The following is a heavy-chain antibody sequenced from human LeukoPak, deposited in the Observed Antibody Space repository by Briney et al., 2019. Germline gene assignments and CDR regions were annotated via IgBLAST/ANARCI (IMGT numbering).Heavy chain of an antibody. CDR1: GYTFTGYY. CDR3: ARGIGSGWYFDL. CDR2: IDPNSGGT. D-gene: IGHD3-10*01. J-gene: IGHJ2*01. V-gene: IGHV1-2*02. Sequence: RASVKVSSKASGYTFTGYYMHWVRQAPAQGLEWMGWIDPNSGGTNYAKNFQGRVTMTRDTSITTAYMELSGLKSDDTAVYYCARGIGSGWYFDLWGRGTLVTVSS.